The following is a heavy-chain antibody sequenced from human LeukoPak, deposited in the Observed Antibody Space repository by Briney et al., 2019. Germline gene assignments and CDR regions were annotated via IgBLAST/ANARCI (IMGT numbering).Heavy chain of an antibody. CDR2: ISAYNGNT. CDR3: ARDPGAAAGVNWFDP. CDR1: GYTFTSYG. J-gene: IGHJ5*02. Sequence: GASVTVSCKASGYTFTSYGISWVRQAPGQGLEWMGWISAYNGNTNYAQKLQGRVTMTTDTSTSTVYMELSSLRSEDTAVYYCARDPGAAAGVNWFDPWGQGTLVTVSS. V-gene: IGHV1-18*01. D-gene: IGHD6-13*01.